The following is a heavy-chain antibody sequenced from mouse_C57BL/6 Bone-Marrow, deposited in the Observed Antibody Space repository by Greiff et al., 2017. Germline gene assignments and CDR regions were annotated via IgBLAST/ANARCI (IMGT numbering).Heavy chain of an antibody. CDR3: AITTVVAHDY. Sequence: LVESGPELVKPGASVKISCKASGYAFSSSWMNWVKQRPGKGLEWIGRIYPGDGDTNYNGKFKGKATLTADKSSSTAYMQLSSLTSEDSAVYFCAITTVVAHDYWGQGTTLTVSS. D-gene: IGHD1-1*01. CDR1: GYAFSSSW. V-gene: IGHV1-82*01. J-gene: IGHJ2*01. CDR2: IYPGDGDT.